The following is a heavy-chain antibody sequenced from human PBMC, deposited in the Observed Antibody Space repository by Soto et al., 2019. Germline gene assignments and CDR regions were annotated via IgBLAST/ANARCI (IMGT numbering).Heavy chain of an antibody. CDR2: IYWDDDK. D-gene: IGHD1-26*01. Sequence: VSGPTLVNPTQTLTLTCTFSGFSLSTSGVGVGWIRQPPGKALEWLALIYWDDDKRYSPSLKSRLTITKDTSKNQVVLTMTNMDPVDTATYYCAHRLGWTWSTENWYDPWGQGTLVTVSS. J-gene: IGHJ5*02. CDR1: GFSLSTSGVG. CDR3: AHRLGWTWSTENWYDP. V-gene: IGHV2-5*02.